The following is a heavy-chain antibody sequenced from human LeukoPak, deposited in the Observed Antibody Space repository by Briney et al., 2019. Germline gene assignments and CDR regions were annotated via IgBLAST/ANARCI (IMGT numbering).Heavy chain of an antibody. CDR1: GFTFSSYS. D-gene: IGHD6-19*01. CDR2: ISSSSSYI. V-gene: IGHV3-21*04. CDR3: AKESSGGWYFDY. J-gene: IGHJ4*02. Sequence: SGGSLRLSCAASGFTFSSYSMNWVRQAPGKGLEWVSSISSSSSYIYYADSVKGRFTISRDNSKNSLYLQMNSLRAEDTAVYYCAKESSGGWYFDYWGQGTLVTVSS.